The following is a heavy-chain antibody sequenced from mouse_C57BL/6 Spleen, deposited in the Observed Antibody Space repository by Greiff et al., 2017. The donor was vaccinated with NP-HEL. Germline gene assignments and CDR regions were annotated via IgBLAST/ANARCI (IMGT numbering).Heavy chain of an antibody. Sequence: VKLVESGPGLVAPSQSLSITCTVSGFSLTSYGVDWVRQSPGKGLEWLGVIWGVGSTNYNSALKSRLSISKDNSKSQVFLKMNSLQTDDTAMYYCARIYYGGAMDDWGKGTSVTVSS. CDR3: ARIYYGGAMDD. D-gene: IGHD2-1*01. J-gene: IGHJ4*01. CDR2: IWGVGST. CDR1: GFSLTSYG. V-gene: IGHV2-6*01.